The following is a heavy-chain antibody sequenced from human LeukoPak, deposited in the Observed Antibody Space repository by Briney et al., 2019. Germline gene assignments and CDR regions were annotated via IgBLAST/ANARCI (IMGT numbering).Heavy chain of an antibody. CDR2: ISYDGSNK. J-gene: IGHJ4*02. D-gene: IGHD3-3*01. V-gene: IGHV3-30-3*01. Sequence: GGSLRLSCAASGFTFSSYAMHWVRQAPGKGLEWVAVISYDGSNKYYADSVKGRFTISRDNSKNTLYLQMNSLRAEDTAVYYCAKGLRGVVITEFDYWGQGTLVTVSS. CDR1: GFTFSSYA. CDR3: AKGLRGVVITEFDY.